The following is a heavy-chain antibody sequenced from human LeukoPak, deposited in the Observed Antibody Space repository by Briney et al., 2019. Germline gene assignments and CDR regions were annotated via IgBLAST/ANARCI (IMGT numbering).Heavy chain of an antibody. J-gene: IGHJ4*02. CDR1: GGSISTSSYY. CDR2: INHSGST. D-gene: IGHD3-22*01. CDR3: ARATHYYDSSGYFYRKYYFDY. Sequence: SETLSLTCTVSGGSISTSSYYWGWVRQPPGKGLEWIGEINHSGSTNYNPSLKSRVTISVDTSKNQFSLKLSSVTAADTAVYYCARATHYYDSSGYFYRKYYFDYWGQGTLVTVSS. V-gene: IGHV4-39*07.